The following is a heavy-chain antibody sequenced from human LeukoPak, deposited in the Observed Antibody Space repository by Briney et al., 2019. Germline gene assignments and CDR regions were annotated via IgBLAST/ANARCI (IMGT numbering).Heavy chain of an antibody. J-gene: IGHJ4*02. CDR3: AKGGSLYSSGQPLYYFDY. D-gene: IGHD6-19*01. CDR2: ISGSGGST. CDR1: GFTFSSYA. Sequence: GGSLRLSCAASGFTFSSYAMSWVRQAPGKGLEWVSAISGSGGSTYYADSVKGRFTIPRDNSKNTLYLQMNSLRAEDTAVYYCAKGGSLYSSGQPLYYFDYWGQGTLVTVSS. V-gene: IGHV3-23*01.